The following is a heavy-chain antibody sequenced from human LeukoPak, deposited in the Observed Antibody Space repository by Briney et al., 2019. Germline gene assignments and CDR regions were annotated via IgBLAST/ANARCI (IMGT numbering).Heavy chain of an antibody. CDR3: ARLGSSSWYLPPAFDY. CDR1: GGSISSGSYY. Sequence: SQTLSLTCTVSGGSISSGSYYWSWIRQPAGKGLEWIGRIYTSGSTNYNPSLKSRVTISVDTSKNQFSLKLSSVTAADTAVYYCARLGSSSWYLPPAFDYWGQGTLVTVSS. J-gene: IGHJ4*02. CDR2: IYTSGST. V-gene: IGHV4-61*02. D-gene: IGHD6-13*01.